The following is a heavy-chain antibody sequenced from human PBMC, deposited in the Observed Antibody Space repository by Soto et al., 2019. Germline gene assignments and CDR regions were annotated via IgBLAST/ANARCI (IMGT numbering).Heavy chain of an antibody. CDR2: INPILSMS. D-gene: IGHD3-10*01. V-gene: IGHV1-69*02. J-gene: IGHJ4*02. Sequence: QVQLVQSGAEVKRPGSSVKVSCKASGDTFTFYSINWVRQAPGLGLEWMGRINPILSMSNYAQRFQGRVTRTADKSAGAAYRELSSLRSEDTAIYYCASSYGSGYRAFDYWGQGALVTVSS. CDR1: GDTFTFYS. CDR3: ASSYGSGYRAFDY.